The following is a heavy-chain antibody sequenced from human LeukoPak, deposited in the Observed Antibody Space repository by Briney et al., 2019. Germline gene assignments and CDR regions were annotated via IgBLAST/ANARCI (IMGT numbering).Heavy chain of an antibody. Sequence: SQTLSLTCAISGDSVSSNSAARNWIRQSPSRGLEWLGRTYYGSKWYNEYAISVKSPITINADTSKNQFSLQLNSVTPEDTAVYYCARELTGFDYWGQGTLVTVSS. J-gene: IGHJ4*02. CDR1: GDSVSSNSAA. CDR2: TYYGSKWYN. CDR3: ARELTGFDY. V-gene: IGHV6-1*01. D-gene: IGHD7-27*01.